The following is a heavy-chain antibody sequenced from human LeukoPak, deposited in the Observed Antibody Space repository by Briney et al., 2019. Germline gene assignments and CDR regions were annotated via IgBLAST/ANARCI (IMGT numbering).Heavy chain of an antibody. V-gene: IGHV3-7*01. CDR3: ARQTGRVAVLD. Sequence: GGSLRLSCAASGFTFSSYYMSWVRQAPGKGLEWVANIKQDGSERNYVDSVKGRFTISRDNAKNSLYLQMNSLRADDTAVYYCARQTGRVAVLDWGQGTLVTVFS. J-gene: IGHJ4*02. CDR2: IKQDGSER. D-gene: IGHD6-19*01. CDR1: GFTFSSYY.